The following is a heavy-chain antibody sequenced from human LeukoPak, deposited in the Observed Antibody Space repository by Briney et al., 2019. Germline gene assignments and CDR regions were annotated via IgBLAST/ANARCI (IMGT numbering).Heavy chain of an antibody. V-gene: IGHV4-59*08. CDR1: GASISSYY. CDR3: ATLTGTARGY. Sequence: SETLSLTCTVSGASISSYYWIWLRQPPGKELEGIGYIYDSGSTNYNPSLKSRVTISLDTSMNQFSLKLSSVTAADTAVYYCATLTGTARGYWGQGTLVTVSS. D-gene: IGHD1-7*01. J-gene: IGHJ4*02. CDR2: IYDSGST.